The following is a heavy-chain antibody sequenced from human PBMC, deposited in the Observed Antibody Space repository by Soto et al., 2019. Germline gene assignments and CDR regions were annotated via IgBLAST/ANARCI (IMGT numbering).Heavy chain of an antibody. Sequence: SETLSLTCAVSGGSISSGGYSWSWIRQPPGKGLEWIGYIYHSGSTYYNPSLKSRVTISVDRSKNQFSLKLSSVTAADTAVYYCARVGDCSGGSCGYYYYGMDVWGQGTTVTV. V-gene: IGHV4-30-2*01. J-gene: IGHJ6*02. CDR2: IYHSGST. CDR3: ARVGDCSGGSCGYYYYGMDV. D-gene: IGHD2-15*01. CDR1: GGSISSGGYS.